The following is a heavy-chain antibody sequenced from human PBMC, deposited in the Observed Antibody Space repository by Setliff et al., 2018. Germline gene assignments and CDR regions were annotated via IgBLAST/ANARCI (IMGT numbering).Heavy chain of an antibody. CDR1: GGSINSGDYF. Sequence: PSETLSLTCTVSGGSINSGDYFWSWFRQLPGKGLEWIGYIYYTGSTHYNPSLKSRLTMSVDTSKNQFSLNLKPVTAADTAVYFCARDGSYYDRGGNRTWFFDLWGRGTLGTVSS. CDR3: ARDGSYYDRGGNRTWFFDL. CDR2: IYYTGST. J-gene: IGHJ2*01. D-gene: IGHD3-22*01. V-gene: IGHV4-31*03.